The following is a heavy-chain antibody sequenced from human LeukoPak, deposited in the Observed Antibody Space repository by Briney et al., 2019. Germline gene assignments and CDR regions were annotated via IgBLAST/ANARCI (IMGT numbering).Heavy chain of an antibody. Sequence: SGPTLVKPTQTLTLTCTFSGFSLRKNGVGVGWIRQPPGKALEWLALIYWNDDKRYSPSLKSRLTITKDTSKNQVVLIMTNMDPVDTATYYCAHKGRGSGSYNMWGQGTLVTVSS. CDR3: AHKGRGSGSYNM. V-gene: IGHV2-5*01. J-gene: IGHJ4*02. D-gene: IGHD3-10*01. CDR1: GFSLRKNGVG. CDR2: IYWNDDK.